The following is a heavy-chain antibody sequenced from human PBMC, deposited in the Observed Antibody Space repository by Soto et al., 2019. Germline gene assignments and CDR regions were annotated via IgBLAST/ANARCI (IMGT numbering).Heavy chain of an antibody. J-gene: IGHJ3*02. V-gene: IGHV3-30*18. D-gene: IGHD4-17*01. Sequence: PGGSLRLSCAASGFTFSSYGMHWVRQAPGKGLEWVAVISYDGSNKYYADSVKGRFTISRDNSKNTLYLQMNSLRAEDTAVYYCANLMTTVTTTAFDIWGQGTMVTVSS. CDR1: GFTFSSYG. CDR3: ANLMTTVTTTAFDI. CDR2: ISYDGSNK.